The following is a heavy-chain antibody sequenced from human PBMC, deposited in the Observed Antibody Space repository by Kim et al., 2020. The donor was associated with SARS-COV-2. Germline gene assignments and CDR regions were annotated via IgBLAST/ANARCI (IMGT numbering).Heavy chain of an antibody. V-gene: IGHV3-9*01. Sequence: SVKGRFTISRDNAKSSLYLQMNSLRAEDTALYYCTKVIAARYYYYGMDVWGQGTTVTVSS. J-gene: IGHJ6*02. D-gene: IGHD6-6*01. CDR3: TKVIAARYYYYGMDV.